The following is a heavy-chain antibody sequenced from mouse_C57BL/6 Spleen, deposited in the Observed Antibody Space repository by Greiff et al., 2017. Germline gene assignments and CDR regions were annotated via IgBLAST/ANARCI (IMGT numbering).Heavy chain of an antibody. J-gene: IGHJ3*01. CDR2: IYPGSGST. D-gene: IGHD2-2*01. CDR1: GYTFTSYW. CDR3: ASIYYGYDGWFAY. Sequence: VQLQQPGAELVKPGASVKMSCKASGYTFTSYWITWVKQRPGQGLEWIGDIYPGSGSTNYNEKFKSKATLTVDTSSSTAYMQLSSLTSEDSAVYYCASIYYGYDGWFAYWGQGTLVTVSA. V-gene: IGHV1-55*01.